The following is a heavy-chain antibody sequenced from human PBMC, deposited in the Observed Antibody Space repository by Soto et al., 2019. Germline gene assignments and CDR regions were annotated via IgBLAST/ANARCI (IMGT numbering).Heavy chain of an antibody. CDR2: IFGDSSSI. V-gene: IGHV3-21*01. D-gene: IGHD6-6*01. CDR1: GFTFTTYT. J-gene: IGHJ4*02. Sequence: GGSLRLSCAASGFTFTTYTMNWVRQAPGQGLEWVSSIFGDSSSIYYADSVKGRFTLSRDNAENSLYLQMGSLKAEDTAVYYCARGAKYFDSWGQGVLVTVSS. CDR3: ARGAKYFDS.